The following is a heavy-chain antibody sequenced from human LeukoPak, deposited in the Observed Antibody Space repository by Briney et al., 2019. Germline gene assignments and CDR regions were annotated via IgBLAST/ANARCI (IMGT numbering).Heavy chain of an antibody. CDR2: IRYDGNDK. CDR3: AKAANEWELLAGYFDY. Sequence: GGSLRLSCAASGFTFSDYGMHWVRQTPGKGLECVAFIRYDGNDKYFADSVKGRFTISRDNSKNTLYLQMNSLRAEDTAVYYCAKAANEWELLAGYFDYWGQGTLVTVSS. V-gene: IGHV3-30*02. CDR1: GFTFSDYG. J-gene: IGHJ4*02. D-gene: IGHD1-26*01.